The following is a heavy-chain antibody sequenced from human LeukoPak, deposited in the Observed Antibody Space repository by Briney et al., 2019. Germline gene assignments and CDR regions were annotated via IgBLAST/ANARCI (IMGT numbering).Heavy chain of an antibody. CDR1: GFTFDDYG. CDR2: INWNGGST. CDR3: ASGTLLQHRKTVFSAFDY. Sequence: GGSLRLSCAASGFTFDDYGMSWVRQAPGKGLEWVSGINWNGGSTGYADSVKGRFTISRDNAKNSLYLQMNSLRAEDTAVYFCASGTLLQHRKTVFSAFDYWGQGTLVTVSS. V-gene: IGHV3-20*04. D-gene: IGHD3-22*01. J-gene: IGHJ4*02.